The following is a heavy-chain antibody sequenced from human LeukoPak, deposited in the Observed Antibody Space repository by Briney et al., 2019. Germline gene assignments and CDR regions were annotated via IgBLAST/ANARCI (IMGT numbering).Heavy chain of an antibody. D-gene: IGHD6-19*01. V-gene: IGHV4-34*01. J-gene: IGHJ4*02. CDR3: ARESVAGTNYFDY. CDR2: INHSGST. Sequence: PETLSLTCAVSGGSFSGYYWSWIRQPPGKGLEGIGEINHSGSTNYNPSLKSRVTISVDTSKNQFSLKLSSVTAADTAVYYCARESVAGTNYFDYWGQGTLVTVST. CDR1: GGSFSGYY.